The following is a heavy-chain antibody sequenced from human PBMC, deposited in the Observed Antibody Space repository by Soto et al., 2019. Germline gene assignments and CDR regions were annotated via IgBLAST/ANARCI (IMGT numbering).Heavy chain of an antibody. J-gene: IGHJ4*02. D-gene: IGHD6-13*01. CDR2: IWYDGSNK. Sequence: QVQLVESGGGVVQPGRSLRLSCAASGFTFSSYGMHWVRQAPGKGLEWVAVIWYDGSNKYYADSVKGRFTISRDNSKNTLDLQMNSLSAEDTAVYYCARDDGSWYYGYWGQGTLVTVSS. V-gene: IGHV3-33*01. CDR3: ARDDGSWYYGY. CDR1: GFTFSSYG.